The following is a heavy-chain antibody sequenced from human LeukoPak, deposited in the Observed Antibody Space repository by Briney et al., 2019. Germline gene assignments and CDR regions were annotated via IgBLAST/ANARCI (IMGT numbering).Heavy chain of an antibody. CDR3: GRAFPPLRTSSAGDL. CDR2: ISFLSSHV. Sequence: GGSLRLLCCASVFTFSDYDMNGLPEAPGKGVECVSSISFLSSHVYYGDSVKGPFSISRNNAKNSLYLQMNSLGAEDTAIYYCGRAFPPLRTSSAGDLWGQGILVTVSS. CDR1: VFTFSDYD. J-gene: IGHJ4*02. D-gene: IGHD3-16*01. V-gene: IGHV3-21*01.